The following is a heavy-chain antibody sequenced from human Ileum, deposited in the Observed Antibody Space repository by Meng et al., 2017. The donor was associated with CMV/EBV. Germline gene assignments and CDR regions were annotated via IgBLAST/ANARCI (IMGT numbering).Heavy chain of an antibody. CDR1: GFTFSDYW. J-gene: IGHJ4*02. D-gene: IGHD3-3*01. CDR3: GRVRWSGYSYYFDY. Sequence: GGSLILSCVASGFTFSDYWIHWVRQAPGKGLMWVSRTNGDGSGTTYADSVKGRFTISRDNANNTLYLQMNSLRAEDTAVYYCGRVRWSGYSYYFDYWGQGTLVTVSS. CDR2: TNGDGSGT. V-gene: IGHV3-74*01.